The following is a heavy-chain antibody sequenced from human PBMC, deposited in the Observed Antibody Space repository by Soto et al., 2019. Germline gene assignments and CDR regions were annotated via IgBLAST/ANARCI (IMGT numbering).Heavy chain of an antibody. Sequence: QLQLQESGPGLVKPSETLSLTCTVSGGSISSSRYFWGWIRQPPGKGLEWIGSIYYSGSTYYNPSPKSRVTVSVDTSKNQFSLKLNSVTAADPAVYYCARHRGDFWFDPWGQGTLVTVSS. CDR1: GGSISSSRYF. CDR2: IYYSGST. CDR3: ARHRGDFWFDP. V-gene: IGHV4-39*01. J-gene: IGHJ5*02. D-gene: IGHD2-21*02.